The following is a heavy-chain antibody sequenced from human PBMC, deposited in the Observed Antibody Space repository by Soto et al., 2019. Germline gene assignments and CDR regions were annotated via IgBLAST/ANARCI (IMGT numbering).Heavy chain of an antibody. CDR2: INAGNGNT. CDR1: GYTFTSYA. D-gene: IGHD4-4*01. CDR3: ARSPALHIDY. J-gene: IGHJ4*02. Sequence: QVQLVQSGAEVKKPGASVKGSCKAPGYTFTSYAMHGVRQAPGQRLEWMGWINAGNGNTKYSQKFKVSVTITRDTTASTVYMELSSPRSEDTAVYDCARSPALHIDYWGQRTLVTVSS. V-gene: IGHV1-3*01.